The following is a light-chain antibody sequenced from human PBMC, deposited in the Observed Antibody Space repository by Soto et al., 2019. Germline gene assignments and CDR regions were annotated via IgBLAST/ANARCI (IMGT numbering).Light chain of an antibody. CDR2: DAS. V-gene: IGKV1-5*01. J-gene: IGKJ1*01. CDR3: QQYNSYSWT. Sequence: DVHIIQYSTTLSVSVGARVTMTCRASQSISSWLAWYQQKPGKAPKLLIYDASSLESGVPSRFSGSGSGTEFTLTISSLQPDDFATYYCQQYNSYSWTFGQGTKVDIK. CDR1: QSISSW.